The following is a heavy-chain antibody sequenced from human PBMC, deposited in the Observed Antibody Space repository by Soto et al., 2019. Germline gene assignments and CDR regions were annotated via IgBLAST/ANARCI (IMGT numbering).Heavy chain of an antibody. D-gene: IGHD3-3*01. J-gene: IGHJ6*02. Sequence: ASVKVSCKASGYTFTSYDINWVRQATGQGLEWMGWMSANNGNTNYAQKFQGRVTMTRDTSMSTAYMELRSLRSDDTAVYYCARRGYDFWSGYYTHNYYYYGMDVWGQGTTVTVSS. CDR1: GYTFTSYD. CDR2: MSANNGNT. CDR3: ARRGYDFWSGYYTHNYYYYGMDV. V-gene: IGHV1-8*01.